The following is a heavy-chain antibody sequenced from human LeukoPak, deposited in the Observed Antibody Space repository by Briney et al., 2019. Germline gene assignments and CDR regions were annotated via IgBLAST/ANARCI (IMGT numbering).Heavy chain of an antibody. Sequence: PSETLSLTCTVSGGSISSDYWSWIRQPPGKGLEWIGYNSGSTNYNPSLKSRVTISVDTSKNQFSLKLSSVTAADTAVYYCARGPRGVIIKGWFDPWGQGTLVTVSS. CDR1: GGSISSDY. J-gene: IGHJ5*02. D-gene: IGHD3-10*01. V-gene: IGHV4-59*12. CDR3: ARGPRGVIIKGWFDP. CDR2: NSGST.